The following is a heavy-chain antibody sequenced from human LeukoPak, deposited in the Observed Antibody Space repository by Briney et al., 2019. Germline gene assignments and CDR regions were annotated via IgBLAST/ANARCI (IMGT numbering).Heavy chain of an antibody. J-gene: IGHJ6*02. Sequence: PGRSLRPSCVASGLTLDRYAMHWVRQGPGKGLEWVAGFSLDTDRIDYADSVRGRFTVSKDDAKKTLYLQMNNLRTEDTALYYCTKDITPGGADVWGQGTTVTVSS. CDR3: TKDITPGGADV. V-gene: IGHV3-9*01. D-gene: IGHD3-10*01. CDR2: FSLDTDRI. CDR1: GLTLDRYA.